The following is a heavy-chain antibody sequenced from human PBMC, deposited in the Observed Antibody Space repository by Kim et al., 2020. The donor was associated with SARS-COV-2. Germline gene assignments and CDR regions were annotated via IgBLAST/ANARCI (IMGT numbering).Heavy chain of an antibody. J-gene: IGHJ4*02. CDR3: ARFGLFLPDSSGSLYGPYDY. D-gene: IGHD3-22*01. Sequence: GGSLRLSCAASGFTFSSYGMHWVRQAPGKGLEWVAVIWYDGSNKYYADSVKGRFTISRDNSKNTLYLQMNSLRAEDTAVYYCARFGLFLPDSSGSLYGPYDYWGQGTLVTVSS. CDR2: IWYDGSNK. V-gene: IGHV3-33*01. CDR1: GFTFSSYG.